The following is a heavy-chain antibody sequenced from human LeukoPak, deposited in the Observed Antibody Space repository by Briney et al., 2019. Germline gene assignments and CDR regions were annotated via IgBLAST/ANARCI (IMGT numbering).Heavy chain of an antibody. J-gene: IGHJ4*02. CDR1: GYTFTGHY. V-gene: IGHV1-2*02. Sequence: ASVNVSCKASGYTFTGHYLHWVRQAPGQGLEGMGWLYPNTGDTLYIQKFQGRVTMTGDTSISTAYMELNRLMSDDTAVSYCARIGLKTTGYYRLDYWGQGTLVTVSS. CDR2: LYPNTGDT. D-gene: IGHD3-9*01. CDR3: ARIGLKTTGYYRLDY.